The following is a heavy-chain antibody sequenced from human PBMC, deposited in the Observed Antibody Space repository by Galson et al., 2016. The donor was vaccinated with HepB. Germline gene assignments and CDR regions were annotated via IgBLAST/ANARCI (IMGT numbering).Heavy chain of an antibody. CDR1: GYTFSSKG. Sequence: QSGAEVKQPGASVKVSCKPSGYTFSSKGISWVRQAPGQGLEWMGWISTNSGSTNYAQKVQGRVTMTTDTSTRTVYMELRSLTSDDTAVYYCARDADWTLDYWGQGTLVTVSS. D-gene: IGHD1-1*01. CDR2: ISTNSGST. CDR3: ARDADWTLDY. V-gene: IGHV1-18*01. J-gene: IGHJ4*02.